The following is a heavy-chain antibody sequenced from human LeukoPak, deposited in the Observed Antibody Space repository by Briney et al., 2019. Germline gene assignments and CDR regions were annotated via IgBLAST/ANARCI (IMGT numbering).Heavy chain of an antibody. D-gene: IGHD4-17*01. CDR1: GFTLSTYW. CDR2: INQHASEK. J-gene: IGHJ4*02. CDR3: ARNGGHYGDLDY. Sequence: GGSLRLSCAASGFTLSTYWMTWVRQAPGKGLEWVATINQHASEKYYVDSVKGRFTISRDNAKDSLNLQMDSLRAEDTVVYFCARNGGHYGDLDYWGQGTLDTVSS. V-gene: IGHV3-7*01.